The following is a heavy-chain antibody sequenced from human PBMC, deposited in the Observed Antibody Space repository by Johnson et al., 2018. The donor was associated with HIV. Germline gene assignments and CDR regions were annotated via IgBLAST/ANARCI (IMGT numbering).Heavy chain of an antibody. CDR2: ISSPGSTS. CDR3: AKEGITMEVDI. Sequence: QVQLVESGGGAVQPGRSLRLSCAASGFTFSVHAMHWVRQAPGKGLEWVAVISSPGSTSYYAESVKGRFTVSRANSQNTLYLQMNSLGLGDTAVYYCAKEGITMEVDIWGQGTMVTVSS. V-gene: IGHV3-30*04. CDR1: GFTFSVHA. D-gene: IGHD3-10*01. J-gene: IGHJ3*02.